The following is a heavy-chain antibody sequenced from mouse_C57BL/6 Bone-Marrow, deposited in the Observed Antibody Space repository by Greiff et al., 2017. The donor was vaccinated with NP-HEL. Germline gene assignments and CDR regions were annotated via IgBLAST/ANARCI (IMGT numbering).Heavy chain of an antibody. J-gene: IGHJ2*01. CDR1: GYTFTSYW. V-gene: IGHV1-69*01. CDR2: IDPSDSYT. CDR3: ARELSHFDY. Sequence: VQLQQPGAELVMPGASVKLSCKASGYTFTSYWMNWVKQRPGQGLEWIGEIDPSDSYTNYNQKFKGKSTLTVDKSSSTAYIQLSSLTSEDSAVYYCARELSHFDYWGQGTTLTVSS.